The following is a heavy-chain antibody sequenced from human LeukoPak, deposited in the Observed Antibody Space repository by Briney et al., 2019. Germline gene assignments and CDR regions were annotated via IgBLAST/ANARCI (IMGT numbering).Heavy chain of an antibody. V-gene: IGHV6-1*01. CDR3: ARDPLGRSSSSEGGPTGFDS. D-gene: IGHD6-13*01. Sequence: SQTLSLTCAISGDSVSSNSAAWNWIRQSPSRGLEWLGRTYYRSKWYNDYAISVKSRITINPDTSKNQFSLQLNSMTPEDTAVYYCARDPLGRSSSSEGGPTGFDSWGQGTLVTVSS. CDR2: TYYRSKWYN. J-gene: IGHJ4*02. CDR1: GDSVSSNSAA.